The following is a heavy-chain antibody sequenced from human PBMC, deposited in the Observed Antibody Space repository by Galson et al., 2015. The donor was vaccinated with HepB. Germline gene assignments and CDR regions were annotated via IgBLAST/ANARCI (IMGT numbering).Heavy chain of an antibody. Sequence: SLRLSCAVSGFTLSSYWMNWVRQAPGKGLEWVASIKQDESQIYYGDSVRGRFAISRDNARNLLFLQMNNVRAEDTALYYCARGRRAYYYQGMDVWGRGTTVTVSS. D-gene: IGHD3-10*01. CDR2: IKQDESQI. CDR3: ARGRRAYYYQGMDV. J-gene: IGHJ6*02. CDR1: GFTLSSYW. V-gene: IGHV3-7*03.